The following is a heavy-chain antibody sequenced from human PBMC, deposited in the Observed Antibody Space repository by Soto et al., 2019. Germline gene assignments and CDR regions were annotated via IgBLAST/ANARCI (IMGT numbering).Heavy chain of an antibody. CDR3: AREYGSFDC. J-gene: IGHJ4*02. Sequence: QVQLQESGPGLVKPSETLSLTCTVSGGSISPYYWHWIRQPPGKGLEWIGYIHDSGAIYYNPSLNSGCVLSMDMSMRQFSLRLNPVTAADTAVYYCAREYGSFDCWGRGAPVTVSS. CDR2: IHDSGAI. CDR1: GGSISPYY. D-gene: IGHD4-17*01. V-gene: IGHV4-59*01.